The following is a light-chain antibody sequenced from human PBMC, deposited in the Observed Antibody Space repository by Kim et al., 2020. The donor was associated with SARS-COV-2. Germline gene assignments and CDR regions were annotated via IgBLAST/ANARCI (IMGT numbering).Light chain of an antibody. CDR2: DAS. CDR3: QQYDNLPIT. V-gene: IGKV1-33*01. J-gene: IGKJ5*01. CDR1: QDISNN. Sequence: DIQMTQSPSSLSASVGDRVIITCQASQDISNNVNWYQQKPGKAPKLLIFDASNLAIGVPSSFSGGGSGTDFIFTITSLQPEHIATYYCQQYDNLPITFGQGTRLEIK.